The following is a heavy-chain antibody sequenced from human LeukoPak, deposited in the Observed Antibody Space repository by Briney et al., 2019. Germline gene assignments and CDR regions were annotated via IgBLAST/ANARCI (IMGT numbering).Heavy chain of an antibody. Sequence: PSETLSLTCTVSGGSISSSSYYWGWIRQPPGKGLEWIGSIYCSGSTYYNPSLKSRVTISVDTSKNQFSLKLSSVTAADTAVYYCAKTTSAYYDILTGYWYYFDYWGQGTLVTVSS. D-gene: IGHD3-9*01. CDR1: GGSISSSSYY. CDR3: AKTTSAYYDILTGYWYYFDY. CDR2: IYCSGST. V-gene: IGHV4-39*07. J-gene: IGHJ4*02.